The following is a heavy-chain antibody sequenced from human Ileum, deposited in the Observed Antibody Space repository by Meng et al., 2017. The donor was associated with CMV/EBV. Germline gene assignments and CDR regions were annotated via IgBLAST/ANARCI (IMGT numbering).Heavy chain of an antibody. J-gene: IGHJ4*02. V-gene: IGHV4-4*07. CDR2: IYTSGTT. Sequence: QRRRKGPGPGLVKTSETLALPCYVSGVSISNNYWSWIRQPAGKGLEWIAHIYTSGTTNYNPSLKSRVTMSVDTSRNQFSLKLTSVTAADTAVYYCARNYGSGNWNFFHYWGQGTLVTVSS. CDR1: GVSISNNY. D-gene: IGHD3-10*01. CDR3: ARNYGSGNWNFFHY.